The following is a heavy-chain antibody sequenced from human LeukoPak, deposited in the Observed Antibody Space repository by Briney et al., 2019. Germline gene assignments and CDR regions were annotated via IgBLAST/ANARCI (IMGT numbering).Heavy chain of an antibody. CDR1: GGSISSDY. Sequence: SETLSLTCTVSGGSISSDYWSWIRQSPGKGLEWIGYIYYSGTTSYNPSLKSRDTISLDTSKNQFSLKLSSVTAADTAVYYCARGANWGSPDYWGQGTLVTVSS. V-gene: IGHV4-59*01. CDR2: IYYSGTT. J-gene: IGHJ4*02. D-gene: IGHD7-27*01. CDR3: ARGANWGSPDY.